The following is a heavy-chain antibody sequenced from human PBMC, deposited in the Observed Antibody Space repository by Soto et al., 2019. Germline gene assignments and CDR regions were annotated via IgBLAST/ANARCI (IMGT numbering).Heavy chain of an antibody. J-gene: IGHJ3*02. Sequence: ASVKVSCKASGYTFTSYYMHWVRQAPGQGLEWMGIINPSGGSTSYAQKFQGRVTMTRDTSTSTVYMELSSLRSEDTAVYYCASDYGGNSGFGAFDIWGQGTMVTVSS. D-gene: IGHD4-17*01. CDR1: GYTFTSYY. CDR3: ASDYGGNSGFGAFDI. CDR2: INPSGGST. V-gene: IGHV1-46*01.